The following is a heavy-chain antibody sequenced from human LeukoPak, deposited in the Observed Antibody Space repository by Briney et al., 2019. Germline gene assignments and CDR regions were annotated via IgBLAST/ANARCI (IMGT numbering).Heavy chain of an antibody. CDR3: ARDGYSGSDAL. CDR2: IYHSGST. Sequence: SEPLSLTCTVSGGSISSYYWRWLRQPPGKGLEWIGYIYHSGSTNYNPSLKSPVTISVDTSQNQFYLKLSSVTAADTAVYYCARDGYSGSDALWGQGTLVTVSS. D-gene: IGHD5-12*01. J-gene: IGHJ4*02. V-gene: IGHV4-59*01. CDR1: GGSISSYY.